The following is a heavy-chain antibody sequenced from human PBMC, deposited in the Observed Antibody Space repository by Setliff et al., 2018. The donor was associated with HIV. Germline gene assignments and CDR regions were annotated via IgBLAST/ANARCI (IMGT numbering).Heavy chain of an antibody. CDR2: IFYSGNT. D-gene: IGHD6-19*01. Sequence: SETLSLTCTVSGGSISNITYFWGWIRQPPGKGLEWIGSIFYSGNTYYNPSLKSRVTISVDTSKNQFSLKLRSVTAADTAVYYCARHITGWYDYYYYMDVWGKGNTVTVS. CDR1: GGSISNITYF. V-gene: IGHV4-39*01. J-gene: IGHJ6*03. CDR3: ARHITGWYDYYYYMDV.